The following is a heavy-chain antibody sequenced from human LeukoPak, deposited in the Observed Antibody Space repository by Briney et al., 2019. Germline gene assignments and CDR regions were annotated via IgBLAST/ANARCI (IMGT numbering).Heavy chain of an antibody. CDR1: GFTFSSYA. CDR3: ARVAVAGIDC. J-gene: IGHJ4*02. Sequence: GGSLRLSCAASGFTFSSYAMSWVRQAPGKGLEWVSYISSSTITIYYADSVKGRFTISRDNAKNSLYLQMNSLRAEDTAVYYCARVAVAGIDCWGQGTLVTVSS. D-gene: IGHD6-19*01. V-gene: IGHV3-48*04. CDR2: ISSSTITI.